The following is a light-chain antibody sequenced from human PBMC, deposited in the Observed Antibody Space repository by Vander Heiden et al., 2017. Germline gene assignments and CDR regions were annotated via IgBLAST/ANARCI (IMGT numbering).Light chain of an antibody. J-gene: IGKJ3*01. CDR2: AAS. V-gene: IGKV1-39*01. CDR3: QQSDSTPFT. Sequence: DIQMTPSPSSLSASVGDRVTITCRASQSISSYLNWYQQKPGKAPKLLIYAASSLQSGVPSRFSGSGSGTDFTLTISSLQPEDFATYYCQQSDSTPFTFGHGTKVDIK. CDR1: QSISSY.